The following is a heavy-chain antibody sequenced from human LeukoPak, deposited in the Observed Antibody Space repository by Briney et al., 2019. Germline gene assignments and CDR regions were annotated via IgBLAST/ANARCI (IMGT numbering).Heavy chain of an antibody. CDR1: GYTFTSYY. CDR3: ARDKGIAVAGKEDYFDY. CDR2: INPSGGST. Sequence: ASVKVSCKASGYTFTSYYMHWVRQAPGQGLEWMGIINPSGGSTSYAQKFQGRVTMTRDMSTSTVYMELSSLRSEDTAVYYCARDKGIAVAGKEDYFDYWGQGTLVTVSS. D-gene: IGHD6-19*01. V-gene: IGHV1-46*01. J-gene: IGHJ4*02.